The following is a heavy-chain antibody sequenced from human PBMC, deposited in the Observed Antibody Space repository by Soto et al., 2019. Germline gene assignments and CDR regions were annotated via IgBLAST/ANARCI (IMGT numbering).Heavy chain of an antibody. D-gene: IGHD3-3*01. CDR2: IRAYNGNT. J-gene: IGHJ6*02. V-gene: IGHV1-18*04. Sequence: QVQLVQSGAEVKKPGASVKVSCKASGYTFTSYGISWVRQAPGQGLEWMGWIRAYNGNTNYAQKLQGRVTMTTDTSTSTAYMELRSLRSDDTAVYYCARGNYDFWSGYYSPSTPSRGMDVWGQGTTVTVSS. CDR1: GYTFTSYG. CDR3: ARGNYDFWSGYYSPSTPSRGMDV.